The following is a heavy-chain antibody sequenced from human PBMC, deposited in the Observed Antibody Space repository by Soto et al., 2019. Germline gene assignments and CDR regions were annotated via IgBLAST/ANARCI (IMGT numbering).Heavy chain of an antibody. CDR1: GYTFNSYT. D-gene: IGHD5-18*01. V-gene: IGHV1-69*13. J-gene: IGHJ6*02. CDR3: ARVLRDSYGYYYYGMDV. CDR2: IIPIFGTA. Sequence: ASVKVSCKTSGYTFNSYTIAWVRQAPGQGLEWMGGIIPIFGTANYAQKFQGRVTITADESTSTAYMELSSLRSEDTAVYYCARVLRDSYGYYYYGMDVWGQGTTVTVSS.